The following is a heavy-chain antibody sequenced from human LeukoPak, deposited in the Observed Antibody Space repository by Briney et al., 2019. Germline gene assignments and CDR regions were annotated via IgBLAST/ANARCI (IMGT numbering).Heavy chain of an antibody. D-gene: IGHD6-19*01. CDR3: AAAGIAVAGTVFDY. J-gene: IGHJ4*02. V-gene: IGHV4-61*02. CDR2: IYTSGST. CDR1: GGSISSSSYY. Sequence: SETLSLXCTVSGGSISSSSYYWSWIRQPAGKGLEWIGRIYTSGSTNYNPSLKSRVTISVDTSKNQFSLKLSSVTAADTAVYYCAAAGIAVAGTVFDYWGQGTLVTVSS.